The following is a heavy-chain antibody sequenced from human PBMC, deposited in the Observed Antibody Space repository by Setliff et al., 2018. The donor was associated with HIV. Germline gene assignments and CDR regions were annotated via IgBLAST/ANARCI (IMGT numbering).Heavy chain of an antibody. CDR1: GGTFSSYA. D-gene: IGHD6-13*01. Sequence: ASVKVSCKASGGTFSSYAISWVRQAPGQGLEWMGWINPNSGGTNYAQKFQGRVTMTRDTSISTAYMELSRLRSDDTAVYYCATYAGYSSSWYATSPFDYWGQGTLVTVSS. CDR3: ATYAGYSSSWYATSPFDY. V-gene: IGHV1-2*02. J-gene: IGHJ4*02. CDR2: INPNSGGT.